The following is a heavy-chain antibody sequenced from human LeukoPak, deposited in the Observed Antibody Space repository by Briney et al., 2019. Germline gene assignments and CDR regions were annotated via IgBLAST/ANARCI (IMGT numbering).Heavy chain of an antibody. Sequence: PGGSLRLSCAASGFTFRNFAMKWVRQAPGKGLEWVSDISGGGEHTFYADSVKGRFTISRDNSKNTLYLQMNSLRAEDTAVYYCAKDRGGYSWGRTLYYFDYWGQGTLVTVSS. J-gene: IGHJ4*02. CDR1: GFTFRNFA. D-gene: IGHD5-18*01. CDR3: AKDRGGYSWGRTLYYFDY. V-gene: IGHV3-23*01. CDR2: ISGGGEHT.